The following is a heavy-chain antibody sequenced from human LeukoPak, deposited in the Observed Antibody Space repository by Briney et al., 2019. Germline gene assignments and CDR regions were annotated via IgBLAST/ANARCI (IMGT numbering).Heavy chain of an antibody. CDR1: GGSISSSSYY. CDR2: VYYTGAS. D-gene: IGHD2-21*01. V-gene: IGHV4-39*07. Sequence: KPSETLSLTCTVSGGSISSSSYYWGWIRQPPGKGLEWIGSVYYTGASYYNPSLKSRVTISIDTSKKHSSLKLTSVTAADTAVYYCARHPFQADRRLFDSWGQGTLVTVSS. CDR3: ARHPFQADRRLFDS. J-gene: IGHJ4*02.